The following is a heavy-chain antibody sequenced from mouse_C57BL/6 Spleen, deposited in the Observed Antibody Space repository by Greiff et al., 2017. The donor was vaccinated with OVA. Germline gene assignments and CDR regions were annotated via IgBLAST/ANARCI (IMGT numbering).Heavy chain of an antibody. CDR2: IHPNSGST. CDR3: ARSENLDY. Sequence: QVQLQQPGAELVKPGASVKLSCKASGYTFTSYWMHWVKQRPGQGLEWIGMIHPNSGSTNYNEKLKSKATLTVDKSSSTAYMQLSSLTSKDSAVYYCARSENLDYWGQGTTLTVSS. CDR1: GYTFTSYW. J-gene: IGHJ2*01. V-gene: IGHV1-64*01.